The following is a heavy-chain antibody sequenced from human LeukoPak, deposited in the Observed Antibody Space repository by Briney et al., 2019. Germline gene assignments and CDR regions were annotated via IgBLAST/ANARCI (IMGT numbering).Heavy chain of an antibody. J-gene: IGHJ4*02. CDR2: IYYIGST. CDR3: ARDSFQPSSGPVV. V-gene: IGHV4-59*12. CDR1: GGSIRSYY. D-gene: IGHD3-22*01. Sequence: SETLSLTCTVSGGSIRSYYWSWIRQPPGKGLECIGYIYYIGSTNYNPSLKSRVTISLDTSKNQFSLKLSSVTAADTAVYYCARDSFQPSSGPVVWGQGALVTVSS.